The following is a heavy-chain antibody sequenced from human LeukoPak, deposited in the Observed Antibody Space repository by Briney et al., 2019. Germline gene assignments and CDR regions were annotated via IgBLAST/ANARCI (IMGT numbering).Heavy chain of an antibody. J-gene: IGHJ2*01. Sequence: GGSLRLSCSASGLTVDDYITHSVRPGPGEGLGWGSLINWDGGSTIYADSVKGRFTISRDNSKTSLYWQMNSLRTGASALYYCAGHKGTTPNWYFDLWGRGTLVTVSS. CDR2: INWDGGST. D-gene: IGHD1-1*01. CDR3: AGHKGTTPNWYFDL. V-gene: IGHV3-43*01. CDR1: GLTVDDYI.